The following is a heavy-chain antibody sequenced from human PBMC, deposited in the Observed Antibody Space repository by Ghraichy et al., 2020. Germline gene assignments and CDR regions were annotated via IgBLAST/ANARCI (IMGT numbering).Heavy chain of an antibody. J-gene: IGHJ4*02. CDR3: ARAGDNYGSSGYNHDY. CDR2: INPDGSSR. CDR1: GFTFSTYW. V-gene: IGHV3-74*01. D-gene: IGHD3-22*01. Sequence: GGSLRLSCAASGFTFSTYWMHWVRQAPGKGLVWVSRINPDGSSRNYADSVKGRFTISRDNAKNTLYLQMNSLRAEDTAVYYCARAGDNYGSSGYNHDYWGQGMLVTVSS.